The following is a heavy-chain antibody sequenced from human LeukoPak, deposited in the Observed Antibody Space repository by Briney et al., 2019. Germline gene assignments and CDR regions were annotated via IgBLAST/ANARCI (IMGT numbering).Heavy chain of an antibody. V-gene: IGHV3-30*18. J-gene: IGHJ4*02. CDR2: ISYDGSNK. CDR1: GFTFSSYA. Sequence: GGSLRLSCAASGFTFSSYAMHWVRQAPGKGLEWVAVISYDGSNKYYADSVKGRFTISRDNSKNTLYLQMNSLRAEDTAAYYCAKSYYYDKLAYYWGQGTLVTVSS. CDR3: AKSYYYDKLAYY. D-gene: IGHD3-22*01.